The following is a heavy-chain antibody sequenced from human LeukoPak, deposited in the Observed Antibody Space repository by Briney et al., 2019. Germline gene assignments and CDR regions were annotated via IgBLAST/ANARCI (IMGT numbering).Heavy chain of an antibody. Sequence: GGSLRLSCAASGFTFSTYAMHWVRQAPGKGLEWVAVISYDGSNKYHTDSVKGRFTISRDNSKNTLYMEMNSLGGEDTAVYYCARDRFNSNGWYWYIDYWGQGTLVTVSS. CDR2: ISYDGSNK. CDR1: GFTFSTYA. CDR3: ARDRFNSNGWYWYIDY. D-gene: IGHD6-19*01. J-gene: IGHJ4*02. V-gene: IGHV3-30-3*01.